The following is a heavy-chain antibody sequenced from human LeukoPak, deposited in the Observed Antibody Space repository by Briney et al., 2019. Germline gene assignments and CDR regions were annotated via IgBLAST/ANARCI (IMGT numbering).Heavy chain of an antibody. J-gene: IGHJ4*02. CDR1: GFTFSGHY. Sequence: GGSLRLSCTASGFTFSGHYMDRVRQAPGKGLEGVGRSRNKANSYTTEYAASVKGRFTISRDDSQNSLYLQMNSLKTEGTAVYYCVRVYSSSWSGSYFDYWGQGTLVTVSS. CDR2: SRNKANSYTT. D-gene: IGHD6-13*01. CDR3: VRVYSSSWSGSYFDY. V-gene: IGHV3-72*01.